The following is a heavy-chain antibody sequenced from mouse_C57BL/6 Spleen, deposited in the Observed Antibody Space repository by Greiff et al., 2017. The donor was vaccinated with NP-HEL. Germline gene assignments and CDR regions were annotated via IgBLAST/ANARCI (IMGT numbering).Heavy chain of an antibody. V-gene: IGHV1-52*01. J-gene: IGHJ2*01. CDR3: ARLWLRRGYFDY. D-gene: IGHD2-2*01. CDR1: GYTFTSYW. CDR2: IDPSDSET. Sequence: VQLQQPGAELVRPGSSVKLSCKASGYTFTSYWMHWVKQRPIQGLEWIGNIDPSDSETHYNQKFKDKATLTVDKSSSTAYMQLSSLTSEDSAVYYCARLWLRRGYFDYWGQGTTLTVSS.